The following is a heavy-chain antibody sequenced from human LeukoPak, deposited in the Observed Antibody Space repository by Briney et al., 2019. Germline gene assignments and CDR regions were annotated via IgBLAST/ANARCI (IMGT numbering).Heavy chain of an antibody. CDR2: ISSDGTTE. CDR3: ARGRDSGSFIIDY. J-gene: IGHJ4*02. D-gene: IGHD3-10*01. CDR1: GLTFASYA. V-gene: IGHV3-30-3*01. Sequence: GRSLRLSCAGSGLTFASYAVHWVRQAPGKRLEWVAFISSDGTTEHYRDSVKGRFTLSRDNSKNTVSLQMNSLGTEDTAVYYCARGRDSGSFIIDYWGQGTLVTVSS.